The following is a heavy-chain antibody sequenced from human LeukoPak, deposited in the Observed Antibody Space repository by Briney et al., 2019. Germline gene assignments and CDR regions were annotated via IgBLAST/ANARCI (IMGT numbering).Heavy chain of an antibody. V-gene: IGHV3-23*01. CDR2: ISPSSGT. D-gene: IGHD3-22*01. J-gene: IGHJ4*02. Sequence: VRQAGGKGREWXSAISPSSGTFYADSGKGRFTISRDNSNNPLYLQMTSLRAEDTAVYYCARPQSSSGYYWPFDDWGQGTLVTVSS. CDR3: ARPQSSSGYYWPFDD.